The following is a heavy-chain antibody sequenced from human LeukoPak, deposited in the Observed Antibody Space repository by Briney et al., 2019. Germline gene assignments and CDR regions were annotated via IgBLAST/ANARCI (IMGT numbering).Heavy chain of an antibody. D-gene: IGHD6-13*01. CDR1: GYTFTSYA. CDR2: INAGNGNT. Sequence: GASVKVSCKAPGYTFTSYAMHWVRQAPGQRLEWMGWINAGNGNTKYSQKFQGRVTITRDTSASTAYMELSSLRSEDTAVYYCARARLAAVFDYWGQGTLVTVSS. J-gene: IGHJ4*02. V-gene: IGHV1-3*01. CDR3: ARARLAAVFDY.